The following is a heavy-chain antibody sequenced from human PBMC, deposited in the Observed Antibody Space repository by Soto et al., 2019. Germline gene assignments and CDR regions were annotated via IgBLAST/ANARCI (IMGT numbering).Heavy chain of an antibody. J-gene: IGHJ5*02. D-gene: IGHD1-26*01. CDR2: IRSKANSYAT. CDR1: GFTFSGSA. Sequence: EVQLVESGGGLVQPGGTLKLSCAASGFTFSGSAMHWVRQASGKGLEWVGRIRSKANSYATAYAASVKGRFTISRDDAKSTAYLQRNSLTTEDTAGYYCTRREISRPFDHWGQGTLVTVSS. CDR3: TRREISRPFDH. V-gene: IGHV3-73*01.